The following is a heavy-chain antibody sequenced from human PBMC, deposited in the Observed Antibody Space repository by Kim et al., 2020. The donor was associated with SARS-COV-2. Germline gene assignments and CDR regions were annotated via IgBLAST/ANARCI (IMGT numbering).Heavy chain of an antibody. CDR2: INHSGST. Sequence: SETLSLTCAVYGGSFSGYYWSWIRQPPGKGLEWIGEINHSGSTNYNPSLKSRVTISVDTSKNQFSLKLSSVTAADTAVYYCARGTPLYSSGPVVKDAFD. D-gene: IGHD6-19*01. J-gene: IGHJ3*02. CDR1: GGSFSGYY. CDR3: ARGTPLYSSGPVVKDAFD. V-gene: IGHV4-34*01.